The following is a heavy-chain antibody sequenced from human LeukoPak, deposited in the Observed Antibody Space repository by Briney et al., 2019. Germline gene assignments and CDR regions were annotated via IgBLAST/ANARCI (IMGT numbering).Heavy chain of an antibody. J-gene: IGHJ4*02. CDR2: ISGSGGRT. Sequence: GGSLRLSCAASGFTFSTYGMSWVRQAPGKGLEWVSGISGSGGRTYYADSVKGRFTISRDNSKNTLYLQMNSLRAEDTAVYYCVRYYDSSGYYYPTLFDNWGQGTLVTVSS. D-gene: IGHD3-22*01. V-gene: IGHV3-23*01. CDR1: GFTFSTYG. CDR3: VRYYDSSGYYYPTLFDN.